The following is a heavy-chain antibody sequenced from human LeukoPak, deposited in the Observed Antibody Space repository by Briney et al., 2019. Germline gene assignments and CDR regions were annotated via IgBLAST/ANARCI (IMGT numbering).Heavy chain of an antibody. J-gene: IGHJ5*02. Sequence: SETLSLTCAVYGGSFSGYYWSWIRQPPGKGLEWIGEINHSGTTNYNPSLKSRVTMSVDTSKNQFSLKLTSVTAADTAVYYCARSQARLGWFDPWGQGALVTVSS. CDR3: ARSQARLGWFDP. V-gene: IGHV4-34*01. CDR1: GGSFSGYY. D-gene: IGHD6-19*01. CDR2: INHSGTT.